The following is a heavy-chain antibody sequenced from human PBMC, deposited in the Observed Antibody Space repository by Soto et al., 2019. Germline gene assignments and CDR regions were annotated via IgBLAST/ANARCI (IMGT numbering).Heavy chain of an antibody. J-gene: IGHJ6*02. CDR1: GFTFSSYG. D-gene: IGHD6-13*01. Sequence: GGSLRLSCAASGFTFSSYGMHWVHQAPGKGLEWVAVISYDGSNKYYADSVKGRFTISRDNSKNTLYLQMNSLRAEDTAVYYCAKDASAAAGRRYYYYYGMDVWGQGTTVTVSS. CDR3: AKDASAAAGRRYYYYYGMDV. CDR2: ISYDGSNK. V-gene: IGHV3-30*18.